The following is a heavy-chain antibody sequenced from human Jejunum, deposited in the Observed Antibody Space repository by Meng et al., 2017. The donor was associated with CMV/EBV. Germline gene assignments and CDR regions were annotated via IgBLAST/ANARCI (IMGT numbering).Heavy chain of an antibody. CDR3: AHFVGGYYPSRPDY. D-gene: IGHD1-26*01. J-gene: IGHJ4*02. CDR1: GFSPSTSGEG. V-gene: IGHV2-5*02. CDR2: IYRGDDK. Sequence: QISWNESGPTLVKPTQTLTLSWSFAGFSPSTSGEGVGWIRQPPGKALEWLALIYRGDDKRYSPSLNSRLTIAKDTSKNEVVLTLTNMGPIDTGTYYCAHFVGGYYPSRPDYWGQGTLVTVSS.